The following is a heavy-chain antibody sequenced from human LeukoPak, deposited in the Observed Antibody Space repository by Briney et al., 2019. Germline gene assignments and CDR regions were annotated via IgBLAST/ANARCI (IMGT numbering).Heavy chain of an antibody. CDR3: VRGYSYGYGD. D-gene: IGHD5-18*01. V-gene: IGHV5-51*01. Sequence: GEPLNTSCKGSGYSFTNYWIGGARPMPGKGLEWMGIINPGDFDTRYSTSFAGKVTLSADKSISTTYLQCRSLKAPATAMYYSVRGYSYGYGDWGQGTLVTVSS. CDR2: INPGDFDT. J-gene: IGHJ4*02. CDR1: GYSFTNYW.